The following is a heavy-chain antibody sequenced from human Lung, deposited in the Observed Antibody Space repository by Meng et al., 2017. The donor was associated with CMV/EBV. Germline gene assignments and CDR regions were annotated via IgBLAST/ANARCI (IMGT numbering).Heavy chain of an antibody. CDR1: GGTFSSYA. D-gene: IGHD2-2*02. V-gene: IGHV1-69*05. CDR2: IIPIFGTA. J-gene: IGHJ6*02. Sequence: SVKVSCKASGGTFSSYAISWVRQAPGQGLEWMGGIIPIFGTANYAQKFQGRVTITTDESTSTAYMDLSSLRSEDTAVYYCAGGYCSSTSCYNVYGMDVWXQGTTVXVSS. CDR3: AGGYCSSTSCYNVYGMDV.